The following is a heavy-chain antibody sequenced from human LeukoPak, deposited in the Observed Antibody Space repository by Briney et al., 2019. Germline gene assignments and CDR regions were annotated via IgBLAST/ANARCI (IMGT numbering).Heavy chain of an antibody. J-gene: IGHJ4*02. CDR2: INAGNGNT. D-gene: IGHD3-10*01. Sequence: ASVKVSCKASGYTFTSYGISWVRQAPGQRLEWMGWINAGNGNTKYSQKFQGRVTITRDTSASTAYMELSSLRSEDTAVYYCARDAPLLWFGEFVFDYWGQGTLVTVSS. V-gene: IGHV1-3*01. CDR3: ARDAPLLWFGEFVFDY. CDR1: GYTFTSYG.